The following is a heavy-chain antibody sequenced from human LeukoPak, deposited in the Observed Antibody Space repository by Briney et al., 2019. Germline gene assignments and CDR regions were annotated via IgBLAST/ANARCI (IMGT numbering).Heavy chain of an antibody. V-gene: IGHV5-51*01. CDR2: IYPGDSDT. CDR1: GYSFTSYW. Sequence: GESLQISCKGSGYSFTSYWIGWVRQMPGKGLEWMGIIYPGDSDTRYSPSFQGQVTISADKSISTAYLQWSSLKASDTAMYYCATADYDILTGYYIWLVYWGQGTLVTVSS. D-gene: IGHD3-9*01. J-gene: IGHJ4*02. CDR3: ATADYDILTGYYIWLVY.